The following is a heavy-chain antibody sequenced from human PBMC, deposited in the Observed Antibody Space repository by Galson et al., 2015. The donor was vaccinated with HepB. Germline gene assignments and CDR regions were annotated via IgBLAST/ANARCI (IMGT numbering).Heavy chain of an antibody. CDR3: ARELAAGFSYYFDY. V-gene: IGHV1-2*02. Sequence: SVKVSCKASGYTFTGYYIHWVRQPPGQGLEWMGWINPNSGGTNYALKFQGGVTMTRDTSISTGYMELSRLRSDDTAVYYCARELAAGFSYYFDYWGQGTLVTVSS. D-gene: IGHD6-13*01. J-gene: IGHJ4*02. CDR1: GYTFTGYY. CDR2: INPNSGGT.